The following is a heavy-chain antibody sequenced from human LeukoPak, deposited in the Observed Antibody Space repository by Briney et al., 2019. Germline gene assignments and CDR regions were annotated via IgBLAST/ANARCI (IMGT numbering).Heavy chain of an antibody. CDR1: GFTFSSYA. Sequence: GGSLRLSCAASGFTFSSYAMSWVRQAPGKGLEWVSAISGSGGSTYYADSVKGRFTISRDNSKNTLYLQMNSLRAEDTAVYYCAKDAVSDQLPLGYFDYWGQGTLVTVSS. CDR3: AKDAVSDQLPLGYFDY. CDR2: ISGSGGST. D-gene: IGHD2-2*01. V-gene: IGHV3-23*01. J-gene: IGHJ4*02.